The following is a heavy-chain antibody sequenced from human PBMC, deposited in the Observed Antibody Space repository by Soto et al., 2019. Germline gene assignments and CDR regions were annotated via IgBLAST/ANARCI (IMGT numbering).Heavy chain of an antibody. CDR2: INAGNGNT. V-gene: IGHV1-3*01. J-gene: IGHJ3*02. D-gene: IGHD4-17*01. Sequence: QVQLVQSGAEVKKPGASVKVSCKASGYTFTSYAMHWVRQAPGQRLEWMGWINAGNGNTKYSQKFQGRVTTTRDTSASTAYMELSSLRSEDTAVYYCASSPPSSSTVTHDAFDIWGQGTMVTVSS. CDR3: ASSPPSSSTVTHDAFDI. CDR1: GYTFTSYA.